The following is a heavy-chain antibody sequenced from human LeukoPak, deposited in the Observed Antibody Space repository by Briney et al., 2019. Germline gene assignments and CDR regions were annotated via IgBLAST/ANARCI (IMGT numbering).Heavy chain of an antibody. D-gene: IGHD2-2*02. CDR1: GFTFSSYS. V-gene: IGHV3-21*01. J-gene: IGHJ3*02. CDR3: ARSSPHCSSTSCYNDAFDI. CDR2: ISSSSSYI. Sequence: PWGSLRLSCAASGFTFSSYSMNWVRQAPGKGLEWVSSISSSSSYIYYADSVKGRFTISRDNAKNSLYLQMNSLRAEDTAVYYCARSSPHCSSTSCYNDAFDIWGQGTMVTVSS.